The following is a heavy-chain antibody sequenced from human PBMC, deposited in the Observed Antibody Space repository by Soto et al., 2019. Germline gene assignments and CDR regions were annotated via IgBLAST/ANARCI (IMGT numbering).Heavy chain of an antibody. CDR2: IKTDGYAA. CDR1: GFTFDSHW. V-gene: IGHV3-74*01. CDR3: VRESGVAADC. D-gene: IGHD6-19*01. Sequence: ESGGVLVQPGGSLRLSCVASGFTFDSHWMHWVRQAAGEGLVWVSRIKTDGYAAAYADSVKGRFTISRDNTKTTVYLQMTSLSAEDTAVYFCVRESGVAADCWGQGTLVTVSS. J-gene: IGHJ4*02.